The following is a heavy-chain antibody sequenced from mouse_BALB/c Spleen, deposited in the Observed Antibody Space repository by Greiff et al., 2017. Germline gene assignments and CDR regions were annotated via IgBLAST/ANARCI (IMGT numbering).Heavy chain of an antibody. D-gene: IGHD2-3*01. CDR3: ARDDGYYVFDY. Sequence: EVMLVESGGGLVKPGGSLKLSCAASGFTFSSYAMSWVRQTPEKRLEWVASISSGGSTYYPDSVKGRFTISRDNARNILYLQMSSLRSEDTAMYYCARDDGYYVFDYWGQGTTLTVSS. CDR1: GFTFSSYA. CDR2: ISSGGST. V-gene: IGHV5-6-5*01. J-gene: IGHJ2*01.